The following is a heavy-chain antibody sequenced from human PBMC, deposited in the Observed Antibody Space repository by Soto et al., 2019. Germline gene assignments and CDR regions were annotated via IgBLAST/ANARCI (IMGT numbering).Heavy chain of an antibody. D-gene: IGHD6-13*01. CDR2: ISNSGDTM. J-gene: IGHJ4*02. V-gene: IGHV3-48*03. CDR1: GFTFSSYE. Sequence: PGGSLRLSCAASGFTFSSYEMNWVRQAPGKGLEWVSYISNSGDTMYYADSVKGRFSISRDNAKSSLYLQMNSLRAEDTALYYCARDGSRFDYWGRGTLVTVSS. CDR3: ARDGSRFDY.